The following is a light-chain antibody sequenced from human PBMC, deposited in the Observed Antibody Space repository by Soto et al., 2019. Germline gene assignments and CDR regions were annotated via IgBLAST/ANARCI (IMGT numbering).Light chain of an antibody. CDR3: QQYNRYWT. V-gene: IGKV1-5*03. Sequence: DIQMTQSPSTLSASVGDRVTITCRASQSISSWLAWYQQKPGKAPKLLIYKASSLESGVPSRFSGSGSGTEFTLISSSLQPDDFATYYCQQYNRYWTFGQGTKVEIK. J-gene: IGKJ1*01. CDR2: KAS. CDR1: QSISSW.